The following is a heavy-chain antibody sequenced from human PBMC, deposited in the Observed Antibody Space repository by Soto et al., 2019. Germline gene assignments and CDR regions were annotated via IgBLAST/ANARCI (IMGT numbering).Heavy chain of an antibody. V-gene: IGHV4-30-4*01. CDR1: GGSISSGDYY. J-gene: IGHJ2*01. Sequence: QVQLQESGPGLVKPSQTLSLTCTVSGGSISSGDYYWSWIRQPPGKGLEWIGYIYYSGSTYYNPSLKSRVTISVDTSKNQFSLKLSSVTAADTAVYYCARGGGYYDSSGYYRYFDLWGRGTLVTVSS. CDR3: ARGGGYYDSSGYYRYFDL. D-gene: IGHD3-22*01. CDR2: IYYSGST.